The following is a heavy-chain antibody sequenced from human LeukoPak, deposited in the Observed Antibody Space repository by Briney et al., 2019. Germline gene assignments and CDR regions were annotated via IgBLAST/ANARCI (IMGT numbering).Heavy chain of an antibody. CDR2: IYHSGST. CDR3: ASHLAGAGGASTFDY. CDR1: GHSLSSGYY. D-gene: IGHD1-26*01. Sequence: SETLSLTCTVSGHSLSSGYYWGWFRPPPGKGLEWIGSIYHSGSTYYHPSLKSRFTISLDKSKNQVSLKLTSATAADTAIYFCASHLAGAGGASTFDYWGQGTLVTVSS. V-gene: IGHV4-38-2*02. J-gene: IGHJ4*02.